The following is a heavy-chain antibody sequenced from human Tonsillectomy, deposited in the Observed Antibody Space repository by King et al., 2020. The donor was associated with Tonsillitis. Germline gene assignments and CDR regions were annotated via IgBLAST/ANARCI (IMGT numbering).Heavy chain of an antibody. V-gene: IGHV3-23*04. J-gene: IGHJ3*02. D-gene: IGHD4-17*01. CDR1: GITFSRYA. Sequence: VQLVESGGGLVQPGGSLRLSCVASGITFSRYAVMWVRQAPGKGLEWVSAIGSRGDDTYYADAVEGRFTISRDNSKNTLYLHMSSLGADDTALYYCAKAPNGDYVGAYEIWGQGTMVSVSS. CDR2: IGSRGDDT. CDR3: AKAPNGDYVGAYEI.